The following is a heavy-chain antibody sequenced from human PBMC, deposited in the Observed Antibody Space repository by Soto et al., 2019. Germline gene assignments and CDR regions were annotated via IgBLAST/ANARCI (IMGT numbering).Heavy chain of an antibody. CDR2: ISGSGGST. Sequence: PGGSLRLSCAASGFTFSSYAMSWVRQAPGKGLEWVSAISGSGGSTYYADSVKGRFTISRDNSKNTLYLQMNSLRAEDTAVYYCAKDGYCTNGVCYTEYFQHWGQGTLVTVSS. CDR1: GFTFSSYA. CDR3: AKDGYCTNGVCYTEYFQH. D-gene: IGHD2-8*01. J-gene: IGHJ1*01. V-gene: IGHV3-23*01.